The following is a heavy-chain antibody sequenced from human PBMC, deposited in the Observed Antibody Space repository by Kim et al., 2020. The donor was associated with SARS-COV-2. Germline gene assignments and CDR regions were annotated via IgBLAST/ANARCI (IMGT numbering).Heavy chain of an antibody. CDR1: GGSVSSGSYY. CDR2: IYYSGST. V-gene: IGHV4-61*01. Sequence: SETLSLTCTVSGGSVSSGSYYWSWIRQPPGKGLEWIGYIYYSGSTNYNPSLKSRVTISVDTSKNQFSLKLSSVTAADTAVYYCARDHGYDSSGYPFDYWGQGTLVTVSS. J-gene: IGHJ4*02. D-gene: IGHD3-22*01. CDR3: ARDHGYDSSGYPFDY.